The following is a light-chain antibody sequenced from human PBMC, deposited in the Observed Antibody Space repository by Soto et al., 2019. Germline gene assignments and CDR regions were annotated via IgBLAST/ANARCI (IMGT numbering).Light chain of an antibody. CDR2: DVS. CDR3: SSYTTTSTLYV. Sequence: QSALTQPASVSGSLGQSITISCTGTSSDVGSYNHVSWYQQHPGKAPKLMIYDVSNRPSGVSNRFSGSKSGNTASLTISGLQAEDEADYYCSSYTTTSTLYVFGTAIKLTVL. J-gene: IGLJ1*01. CDR1: SSDVGSYNH. V-gene: IGLV2-14*01.